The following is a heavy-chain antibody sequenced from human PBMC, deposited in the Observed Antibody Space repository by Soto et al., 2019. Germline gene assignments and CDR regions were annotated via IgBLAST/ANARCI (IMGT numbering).Heavy chain of an antibody. CDR1: GGSISSYY. J-gene: IGHJ4*02. CDR2: IYYSGST. D-gene: IGHD4-17*01. Sequence: PSETLSLTCTVSGGSISSYYWSWIRQPPGKGLEWIGYIYYSGSTNYNPSLKSRVTISVDTSKNQFSLKLSSVTAADTAVYYCASKYCDYAFGYWGQGTLVTVSA. V-gene: IGHV4-59*01. CDR3: ASKYCDYAFGY.